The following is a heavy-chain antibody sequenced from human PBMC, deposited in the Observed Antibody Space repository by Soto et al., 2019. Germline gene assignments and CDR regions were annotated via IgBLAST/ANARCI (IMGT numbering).Heavy chain of an antibody. Sequence: QVQLQQWGAGLLKPSETLSLTCAVYGGSFSGYYWSWIRQPPGKGLEWIGEINLSGSTNYNPSLKSRVTISVDTSKNQFSLKLSSVTAADTAVYYCARVGSGWYLNNWFDPWGQGTLVTVSS. CDR3: ARVGSGWYLNNWFDP. CDR2: INLSGST. CDR1: GGSFSGYY. J-gene: IGHJ5*02. D-gene: IGHD6-19*01. V-gene: IGHV4-34*01.